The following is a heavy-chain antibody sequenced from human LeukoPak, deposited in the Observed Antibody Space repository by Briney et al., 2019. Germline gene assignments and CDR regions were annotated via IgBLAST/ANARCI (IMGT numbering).Heavy chain of an antibody. CDR1: GFTFSSYA. J-gene: IGHJ3*02. Sequence: PGGSLRLSWAASGFTFSSYAMHWVRQAPGKGLEYVSAISSNGGSTYYANSVKGRFTISRDNSKNTLYLQMGSLRAEDMAVYYCARAPRGVVMGGNAFDIWGQGTMVTVSS. CDR3: ARAPRGVVMGGNAFDI. V-gene: IGHV3-64*01. D-gene: IGHD4-23*01. CDR2: ISSNGGST.